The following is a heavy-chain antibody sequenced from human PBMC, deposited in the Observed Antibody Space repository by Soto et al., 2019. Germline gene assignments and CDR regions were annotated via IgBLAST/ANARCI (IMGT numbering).Heavy chain of an antibody. Sequence: PSETLSLTCTVSGGSISSYYWSWIRQPPGKGLEWNGYIYYSGSTNYNPSLKSRVTISVDTSKNQFSLKLSSVTAADTAVYYCAGAEDTAMVYYYGMDVWGQGTTVTVSS. V-gene: IGHV4-59*01. CDR3: AGAEDTAMVYYYGMDV. D-gene: IGHD5-18*01. CDR1: GGSISSYY. CDR2: IYYSGST. J-gene: IGHJ6*02.